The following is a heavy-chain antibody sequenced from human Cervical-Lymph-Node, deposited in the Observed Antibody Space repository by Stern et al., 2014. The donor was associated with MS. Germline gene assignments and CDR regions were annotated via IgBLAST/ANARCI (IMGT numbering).Heavy chain of an antibody. CDR2: IIPIFGTT. Sequence: VQLVESGAEVKKPGSSVTVSCKASGDTLSNFAISWVRQAPGQSLEWMGGIIPIFGTTHYAQNFQDRITITADQSTGTAYMDLSSLRSEDTAVYYCARDNDDHGMDVWGQGTTITVSS. J-gene: IGHJ6*02. D-gene: IGHD1-1*01. CDR3: ARDNDDHGMDV. V-gene: IGHV1-69*01. CDR1: GDTLSNFA.